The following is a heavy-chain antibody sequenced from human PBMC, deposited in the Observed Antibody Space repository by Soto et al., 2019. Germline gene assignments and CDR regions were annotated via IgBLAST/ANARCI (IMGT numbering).Heavy chain of an antibody. CDR3: ARQRGAFCGGSCYSAWFDP. Sequence: GESLKISCKGSGYSFTSYWIGWVRQMPGKGLEWMGIIYPGDSDTRYSPSFQGQVTISADKSISTAYLQWSSLKASDTAMYYCARQRGAFCGGSCYSAWFDPWGRGTLVTVSS. V-gene: IGHV5-51*01. CDR2: IYPGDSDT. J-gene: IGHJ5*02. D-gene: IGHD2-15*01. CDR1: GYSFTSYW.